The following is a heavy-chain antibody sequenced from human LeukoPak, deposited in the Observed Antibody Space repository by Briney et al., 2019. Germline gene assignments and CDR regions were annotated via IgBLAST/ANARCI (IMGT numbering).Heavy chain of an antibody. J-gene: IGHJ5*02. D-gene: IGHD3-10*01. CDR2: IYHSGST. CDR3: ARTYYYGSGSPYNWFDP. V-gene: IGHV4-4*02. CDR1: GGSISSRNW. Sequence: PSETLSLTCAVSGGSISSRNWWSWVRQPPGKGLEWIGEIYHSGSTNYNPSLKSRVTISVDKSKNQFSLKLSSVTAADTAVYYCARTYYYGSGSPYNWFDPWGQGTLVTVSS.